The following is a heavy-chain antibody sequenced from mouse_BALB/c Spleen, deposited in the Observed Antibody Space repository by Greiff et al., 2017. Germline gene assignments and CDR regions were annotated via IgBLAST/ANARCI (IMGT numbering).Heavy chain of an antibody. J-gene: IGHJ3*01. V-gene: IGHV14-1*02. D-gene: IGHD4-1*01. CDR1: GFNIKDYY. CDR3: APNWDGSWFAY. Sequence: VQLQQSGAELVRPGALVKLSCKASGFNIKDYYMHWVKQRPEQGLEWIGWIDPENGNTIYDPKFQGKASITADTSSNTAYLQLSSLTSEDTAVYYCAPNWDGSWFAYWGQGTLVTVSA. CDR2: IDPENGNT.